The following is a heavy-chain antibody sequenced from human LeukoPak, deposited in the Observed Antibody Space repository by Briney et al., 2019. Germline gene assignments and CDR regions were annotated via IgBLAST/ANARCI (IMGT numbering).Heavy chain of an antibody. V-gene: IGHV5-51*01. CDR3: ATTSSGYNQFDP. Sequence: GESLKISCKVSAYSFTSYWIGWVRQMPGKGLEWMGIIYPGDSDTRYSPSFQGQVTMSVDKSINTAYLQWSSLKASDTAMYYCATTSSGYNQFDPWGQGTLVTVSS. CDR2: IYPGDSDT. CDR1: AYSFTSYW. D-gene: IGHD3-22*01. J-gene: IGHJ5*02.